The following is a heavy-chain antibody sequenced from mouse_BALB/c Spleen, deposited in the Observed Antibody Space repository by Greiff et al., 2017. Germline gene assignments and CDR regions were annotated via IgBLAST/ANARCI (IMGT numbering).Heavy chain of an antibody. CDR3: ARFSYGYDGAY. V-gene: IGHV1-7*01. D-gene: IGHD2-2*01. CDR1: GYTFTSYW. J-gene: IGHJ3*01. Sequence: QVQLQQSGAELAKPGASVKMSCKASGYTFTSYWMHWVKQRPGQGLEWIGYINPSTGYTEYNQKFKDKATLTADKSSSTAYMQLSSLTSEDSAVYYCARFSYGYDGAYWGQGTLVTVSA. CDR2: INPSTGYT.